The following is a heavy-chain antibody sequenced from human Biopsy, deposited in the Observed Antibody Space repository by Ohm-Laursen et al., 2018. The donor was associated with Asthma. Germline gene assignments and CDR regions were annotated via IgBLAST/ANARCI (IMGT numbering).Heavy chain of an antibody. D-gene: IGHD4-17*01. CDR3: AREGGDYLSGYYYYYGMDV. V-gene: IGHV3-7*01. Sequence: SLRLSCTASGFTFSSYWMSWGRQTPGKGLEGVANIKQDGSEKYYVDSVKGRFTISRDNAKNSLYLQMNSLRAEDTAVYYCAREGGDYLSGYYYYYGMDVWGQGTTVTVSS. CDR1: GFTFSSYW. J-gene: IGHJ6*02. CDR2: IKQDGSEK.